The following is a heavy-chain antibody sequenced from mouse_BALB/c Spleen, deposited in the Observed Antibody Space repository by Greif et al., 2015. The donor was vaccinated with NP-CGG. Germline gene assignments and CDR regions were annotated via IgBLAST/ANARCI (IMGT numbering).Heavy chain of an antibody. CDR3: ARSDYDYDDAMDY. D-gene: IGHD2-4*01. CDR1: GYSFTGYT. J-gene: IGHJ4*01. V-gene: IGHV1-26*01. Sequence: VQLKHSGPELVKPGASMKISCKASGYSFTGYTMNWVKQSHGKNLEWIGLINPYNGGTSYNQKFKGKATLTVDKSSSTAYMELLSLTSEDSAVYYCARSDYDYDDAMDYWGQGTSVTVSS. CDR2: INPYNGGT.